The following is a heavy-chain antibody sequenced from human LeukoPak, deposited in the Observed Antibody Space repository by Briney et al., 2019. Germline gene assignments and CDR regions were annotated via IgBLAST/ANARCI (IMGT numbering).Heavy chain of an antibody. CDR3: AKDRRAGNFDY. CDR1: GFIFSNYA. CDR2: ISDSGHRT. J-gene: IGHJ4*02. D-gene: IGHD3-10*01. V-gene: IGHV3-23*01. Sequence: GGSLRLSCAASGFIFSNYAMNWVRQAPGKGLEWVSTISDSGHRTYYADSVKARVTISRDNSKNTVFLQMSSLRADDTAVYYCAKDRRAGNFDYWGQGILVTVSS.